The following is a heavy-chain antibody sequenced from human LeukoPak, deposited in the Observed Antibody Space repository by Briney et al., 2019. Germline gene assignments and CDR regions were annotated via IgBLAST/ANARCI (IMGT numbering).Heavy chain of an antibody. CDR2: INHSGST. V-gene: IGHV4-34*01. CDR3: ARGLRDTAMVFYYYYYMDV. Sequence: SETLSLTCAVYGGSFSGYYWSWIRQPPGKGLEWLGEINHSGSTNYNPSLKSRVTISVDTSKNQFSLKLSSVTAADTAVYYCARGLRDTAMVFYYYYYMDVWGKGTTVTVSS. CDR1: GGSFSGYY. J-gene: IGHJ6*03. D-gene: IGHD5-18*01.